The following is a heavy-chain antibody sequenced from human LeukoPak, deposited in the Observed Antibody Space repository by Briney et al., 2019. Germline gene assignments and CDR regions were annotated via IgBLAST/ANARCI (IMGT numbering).Heavy chain of an antibody. CDR1: AFTVSSMY. Sequence: QTGGSLRLSCAASAFTVSSMYMSWVRQAPGNGLEWVSVIYGGGSTCDADSVKGRFTISRDNSKNTLYLQMNSLRAEDTAVYYCVRLQDYWGQGTLVTVSS. J-gene: IGHJ4*02. V-gene: IGHV3-53*01. CDR3: VRLQDY. CDR2: IYGGGST.